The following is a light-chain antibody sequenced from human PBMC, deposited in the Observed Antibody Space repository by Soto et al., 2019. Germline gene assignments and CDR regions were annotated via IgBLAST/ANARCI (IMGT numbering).Light chain of an antibody. Sequence: EIVMTQSPATLSVSPGERATLSCRASQSVSSNLAWYQQIPGQAPRLLIYGASTRATGVPARFSGSGSGTDFTLTICSLQSEDFAVYYCQQYVNWPPKYTFGQGTKLEIK. CDR1: QSVSSN. J-gene: IGKJ2*01. CDR3: QQYVNWPPKYT. V-gene: IGKV3-15*01. CDR2: GAS.